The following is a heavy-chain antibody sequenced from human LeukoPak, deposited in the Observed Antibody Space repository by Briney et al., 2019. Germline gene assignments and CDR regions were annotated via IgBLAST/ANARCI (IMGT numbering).Heavy chain of an antibody. D-gene: IGHD3-10*01. CDR1: GGTFSSYA. CDR2: IIPIFGTA. V-gene: IGHV1-69*06. J-gene: IGHJ6*04. CDR3: ARSMVRGEGYYYYGMDV. Sequence: SVKVSCKASGGTFSSYAISWVRQAPGQGLEWMGGIIPIFGTANYAQKLQGRVTITADKSTSTAYMELSSLRSEDTAVYYCARSMVRGEGYYYYGMDVWGKGTTVTVSS.